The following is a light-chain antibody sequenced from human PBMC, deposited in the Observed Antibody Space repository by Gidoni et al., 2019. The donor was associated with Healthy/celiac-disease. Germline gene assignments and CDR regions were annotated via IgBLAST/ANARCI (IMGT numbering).Light chain of an antibody. Sequence: DIQMTQSPSSLSASVGDRVTITGRASQSISSYLNWYQQKPGKAPKLLIYAASSLQSWVPSRFSGSGSGTDVTLTISSLQPEDFATYYCQQSYSTPLTCXGXTKVEIK. J-gene: IGKJ4*01. CDR1: QSISSY. V-gene: IGKV1-39*01. CDR3: QQSYSTPLT. CDR2: AAS.